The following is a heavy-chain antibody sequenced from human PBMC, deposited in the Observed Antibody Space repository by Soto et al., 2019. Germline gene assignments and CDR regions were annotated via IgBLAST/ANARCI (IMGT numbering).Heavy chain of an antibody. CDR1: GYTFTSYG. CDR3: ARYCSGGSCYSGPFGYYYYYMDV. Sequence: QVQLVQSGAEVKKPGASVKVSCKASGYTFTSYGISWVRQAPGQGLEWMGWISAYNGNTNYAQKLQGRVTMNADTSTSTAYRELRSLRSDDTAVYYCARYCSGGSCYSGPFGYYYYYMDVWGKGTTVTVSS. J-gene: IGHJ6*03. CDR2: ISAYNGNT. D-gene: IGHD2-15*01. V-gene: IGHV1-18*01.